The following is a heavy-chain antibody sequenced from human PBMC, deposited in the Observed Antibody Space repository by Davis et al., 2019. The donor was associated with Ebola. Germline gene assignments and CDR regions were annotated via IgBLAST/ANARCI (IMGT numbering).Heavy chain of an antibody. J-gene: IGHJ6*02. Sequence: PGGSLRLSCAASGFTFDDYAMHWVRQAPGKGLEWVSGISWNSGSIGYADSVKGRFTISRDNAKNSLYLQMNSLRAEDTALYYCAKDNRWRGDFWSGYYRGMDVWGQGTTVTVSS. D-gene: IGHD3-3*01. V-gene: IGHV3-9*01. CDR3: AKDNRWRGDFWSGYYRGMDV. CDR1: GFTFDDYA. CDR2: ISWNSGSI.